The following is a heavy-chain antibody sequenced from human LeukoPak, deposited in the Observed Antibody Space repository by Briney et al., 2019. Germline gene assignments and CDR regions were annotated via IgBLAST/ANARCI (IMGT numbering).Heavy chain of an antibody. Sequence: GGSLRLSCAASVFTFSSYGMNGVRQAPRKGLAWFSYMSSSSGFISYADSVKGRFTLSRDNANNSLYLQTHSLRAEDTAVYYCARSGGSGWYSDYWGQGTLVTVSS. CDR1: VFTFSSYG. CDR3: ARSGGSGWYSDY. J-gene: IGHJ4*02. V-gene: IGHV3-21*01. D-gene: IGHD6-19*01. CDR2: MSSSSGFI.